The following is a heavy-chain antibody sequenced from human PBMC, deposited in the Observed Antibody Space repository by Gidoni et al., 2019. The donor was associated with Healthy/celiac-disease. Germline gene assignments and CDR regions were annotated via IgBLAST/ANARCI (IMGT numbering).Heavy chain of an antibody. D-gene: IGHD6-13*01. Sequence: EVRLMDSGGGLVKPGGSLRLSCAASRFAFSSSSMNWVRQAPGKGLEWVSSISSSSSDIYYADSVKGRFTISRDNAKNSLYLQMNSLRAEDTAVYDCASIAAARVYYFDYWGQGTLVTVSS. CDR2: ISSSSSDI. V-gene: IGHV3-21*01. CDR3: ASIAAARVYYFDY. J-gene: IGHJ4*02. CDR1: RFAFSSSS.